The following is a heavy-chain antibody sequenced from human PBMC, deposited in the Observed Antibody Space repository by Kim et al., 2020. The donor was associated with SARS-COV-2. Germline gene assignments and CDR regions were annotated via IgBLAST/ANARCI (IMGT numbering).Heavy chain of an antibody. CDR1: GGSISSGDYY. D-gene: IGHD6-6*01. CDR2: IYYSGST. V-gene: IGHV4-30-4*01. Sequence: SETLSLTCTVSGGSISSGDYYWSWIRQPPGKGLEWIGYIYYSGSTYYNPSLKSRVTISVDTSKNQFSLKLSSVTAADTAVYYCARDGGTHSSSGGWFDPWGQGTLVTVSS. J-gene: IGHJ5*02. CDR3: ARDGGTHSSSGGWFDP.